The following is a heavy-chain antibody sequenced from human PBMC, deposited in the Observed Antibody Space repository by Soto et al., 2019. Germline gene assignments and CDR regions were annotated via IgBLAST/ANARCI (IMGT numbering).Heavy chain of an antibody. Sequence: QVQLVQSGAEVKKPGASVKVSCKASGYTFTSYGISWVRQAPGQGLEWMGWISPYNGNTNYAQKLQGRVTMTTDTSTSTAYMELRSLRSDDTAVYYCARGGLGYCRGGSCPKTWFDPCGQGTLVTVSS. V-gene: IGHV1-18*01. J-gene: IGHJ5*02. D-gene: IGHD2-15*01. CDR1: GYTFTSYG. CDR3: ARGGLGYCRGGSCPKTWFDP. CDR2: ISPYNGNT.